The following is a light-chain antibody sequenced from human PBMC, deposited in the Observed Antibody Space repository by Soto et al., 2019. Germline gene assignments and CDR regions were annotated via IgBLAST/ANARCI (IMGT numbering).Light chain of an antibody. Sequence: EIVMTQSPATLSVSPGERATLSCRSSQSVSNNYLAWYQQKPGQAPRLLIYGASNRATGIPDRFSGSGSGTEFTLTISRLEPEDFAVYYCQQYGTSPQTFGQGTKVDIK. V-gene: IGKV3-20*01. CDR3: QQYGTSPQT. CDR1: QSVSNNY. CDR2: GAS. J-gene: IGKJ1*01.